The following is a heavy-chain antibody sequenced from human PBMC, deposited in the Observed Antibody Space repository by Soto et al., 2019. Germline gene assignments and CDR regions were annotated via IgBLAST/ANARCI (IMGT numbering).Heavy chain of an antibody. J-gene: IGHJ6*02. CDR3: SGCSGGACHQNYGMAV. CDR1: GFPFSSCT. D-gene: IGHD2-15*01. V-gene: IGHV3-21*01. Sequence: EVHLVESGGGLVKPGGSLRLSCAVSGFPFSSCTMNWVRQAPGKGLEWVSSISPSTSHIYYADSVKGRFTISRDNAKNSLLLQMNSLRAEDTAVYYCSGCSGGACHQNYGMAVWGQGTTVTVSS. CDR2: ISPSTSHI.